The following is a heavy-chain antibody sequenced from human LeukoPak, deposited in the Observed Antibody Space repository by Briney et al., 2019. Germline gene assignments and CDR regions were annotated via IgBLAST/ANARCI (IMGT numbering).Heavy chain of an antibody. CDR3: AGLAEGSGSELPDY. D-gene: IGHD3-10*01. Sequence: SETLSLTCAVSGGSISSGYWWSWVRQPPGKGLEWIGQIYHSGTTNYNPSLKSRVTISVDTSKNQFSLKLSSVTAADTAVYYCAGLAEGSGSELPDYWGQGTLVTVSS. V-gene: IGHV4-4*02. CDR1: GGSISSGYW. J-gene: IGHJ4*02. CDR2: IYHSGTT.